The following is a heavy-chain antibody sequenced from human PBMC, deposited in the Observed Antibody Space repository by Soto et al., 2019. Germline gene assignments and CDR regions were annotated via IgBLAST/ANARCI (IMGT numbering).Heavy chain of an antibody. Sequence: ASVMVSCKASGYTFTSYDINWVRQATGQGLEWMGWMNPNSGNTGYAQKFQGRVTMTRNTSISTAYMELSSLRSEDTAVYYCAREQNPIRYFVWLSRGGADSFDSWGQGTLLTVSS. CDR3: AREQNPIRYFVWLSRGGADSFDS. CDR1: GYTFTSYD. J-gene: IGHJ5*01. D-gene: IGHD3-9*01. V-gene: IGHV1-8*01. CDR2: MNPNSGNT.